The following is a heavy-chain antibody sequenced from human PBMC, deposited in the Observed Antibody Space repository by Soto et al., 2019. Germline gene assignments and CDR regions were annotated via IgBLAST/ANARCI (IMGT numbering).Heavy chain of an antibody. CDR2: ISSNSLKA. D-gene: IGHD5-18*01. J-gene: IGHJ6*02. Sequence: ASVKVSCKASGYTFTSYCIAWVRQAPGQGPEWMGWISSNSLKANNAQKFEGRVTMTSDTSTNTAFLELRSLRSDDTAVYYCARNTFSHYYGMDVWGQGTTVTVSS. V-gene: IGHV1-18*01. CDR1: GYTFTSYC. CDR3: ARNTFSHYYGMDV.